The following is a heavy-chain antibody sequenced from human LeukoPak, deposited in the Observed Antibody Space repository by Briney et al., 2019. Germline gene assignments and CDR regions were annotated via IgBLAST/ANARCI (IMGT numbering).Heavy chain of an antibody. J-gene: IGHJ4*02. CDR3: AIWFGELSPLDY. V-gene: IGHV1-2*02. D-gene: IGHD3-10*01. CDR1: GYTFTGYY. Sequence: ASVKVSCKASGYTFTGYYMHWVRQAPGQGLEWMGWINPNSGGTNYAQKFQGRVTMTRDTSISTAYMELSRLRSDDTAVYYCAIWFGELSPLDYWGQGTLVTVSS. CDR2: INPNSGGT.